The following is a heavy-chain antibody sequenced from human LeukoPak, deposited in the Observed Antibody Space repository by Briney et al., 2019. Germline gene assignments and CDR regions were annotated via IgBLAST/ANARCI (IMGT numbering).Heavy chain of an antibody. Sequence: ASVKVSCKASGYTFTSYYIHWVRQAPGPGLEWMGIINPSGGSTNYAQKFQGRVTMTRDMSTSTVYLELSSLRSEDTAVYYCARVPLYCGGDCYHFDYWGQGTLVIVSS. D-gene: IGHD2-21*02. CDR1: GYTFTSYY. CDR3: ARVPLYCGGDCYHFDY. CDR2: INPSGGST. V-gene: IGHV1-46*01. J-gene: IGHJ4*02.